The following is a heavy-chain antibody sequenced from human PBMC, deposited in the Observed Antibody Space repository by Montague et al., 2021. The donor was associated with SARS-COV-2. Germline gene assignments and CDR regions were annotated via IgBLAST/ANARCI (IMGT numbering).Heavy chain of an antibody. CDR2: ITRNGDST. CDR3: VRGFRNGPFDV. CDR1: GSTFDDYG. D-gene: IGHD1-14*01. Sequence: YRRLSFSASGSTFDDYGMSWVRQGPGKGLEWVSGITRNGDSTDFTDSVKGRFTISRDNAKNSLYLQMNSLRAEDTALYYCVRGFRNGPFDVWGQGTLVSVSS. J-gene: IGHJ4*02. V-gene: IGHV3-20*03.